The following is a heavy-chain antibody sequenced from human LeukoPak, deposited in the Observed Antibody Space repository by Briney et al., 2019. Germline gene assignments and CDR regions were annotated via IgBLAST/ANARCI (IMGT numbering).Heavy chain of an antibody. Sequence: PGGPLRLSCAASGFTFSSYSMNWVRQAPGKGLEWASAISGSGDSTYYADSVKGRFTISRDNSKNTLYLQMNSLRAEDTAVYYRAKDPYYYDSRGLFSWGQGTLVTVSS. D-gene: IGHD3-22*01. CDR1: GFTFSSYS. CDR3: AKDPYYYDSRGLFS. CDR2: ISGSGDST. V-gene: IGHV3-23*01. J-gene: IGHJ4*02.